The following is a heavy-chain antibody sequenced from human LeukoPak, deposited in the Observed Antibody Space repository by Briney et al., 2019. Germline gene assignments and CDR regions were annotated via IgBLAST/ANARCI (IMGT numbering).Heavy chain of an antibody. CDR2: ISWNSGAK. CDR3: ARDRGAQWELPDF. CDR1: GFTFADYA. D-gene: IGHD1-26*01. J-gene: IGHJ4*02. Sequence: QPGRSLRLSCAASGFTFADYAMHWVRQAPGKGLEWVSGISWNSGAKAYADSVRGRFTISRDNAKNSLYLQMNSLRVDDTAVYYCARDRGAQWELPDFWGQGTLVTVSS. V-gene: IGHV3-9*01.